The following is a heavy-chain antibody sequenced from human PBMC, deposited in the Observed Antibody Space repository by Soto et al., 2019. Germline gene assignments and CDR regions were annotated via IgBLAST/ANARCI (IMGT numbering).Heavy chain of an antibody. CDR3: ARGGKERFRGPGMDV. CDR1: GDRFSTYA. CDR2: IITFFGAA. V-gene: IGHV1-69*01. Sequence: QVQLVQSGAEVRKPGSSVRVSCKASGDRFSTYAFNWVRQAPGQGLEWLGGIITFFGAAMYAQKFQGRVTITADEFTTTAYRELSGLRSEATAVYYCARGGKERFRGPGMDVWGQGTTVTVSS. J-gene: IGHJ6*02. D-gene: IGHD1-1*01.